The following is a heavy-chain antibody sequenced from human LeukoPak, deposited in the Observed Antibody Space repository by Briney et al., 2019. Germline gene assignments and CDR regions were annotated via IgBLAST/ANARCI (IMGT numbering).Heavy chain of an antibody. CDR1: GGSISSYY. Sequence: PSETLSLTCTVSGGSISSYYWSWIRRPPGKGLEWIGYIYYSGSTNYNPSLKSRVTISVDTSKNQFSLKLSSVTAADTAVYYCARLLAVAGTPPNWFDPWGQGTLVTVSS. V-gene: IGHV4-59*08. CDR2: IYYSGST. D-gene: IGHD6-19*01. J-gene: IGHJ5*02. CDR3: ARLLAVAGTPPNWFDP.